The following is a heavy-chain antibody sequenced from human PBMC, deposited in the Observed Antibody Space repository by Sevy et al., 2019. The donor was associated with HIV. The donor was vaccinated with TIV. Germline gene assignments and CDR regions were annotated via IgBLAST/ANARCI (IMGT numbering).Heavy chain of an antibody. Sequence: GGSLRLSCVASGFTFPIYSVLWVRQAPGKGLEWLTLISYDGNYKYYADSVKGRFTISRDNSNNVLYLQMSSLRFEDTALYFCARVAVEYCTNDCYHRFDHWGLGTLVTVSS. J-gene: IGHJ4*02. CDR3: ARVAVEYCTNDCYHRFDH. CDR1: GFTFPIYS. CDR2: ISYDGNYK. D-gene: IGHD2-8*01. V-gene: IGHV3-30*04.